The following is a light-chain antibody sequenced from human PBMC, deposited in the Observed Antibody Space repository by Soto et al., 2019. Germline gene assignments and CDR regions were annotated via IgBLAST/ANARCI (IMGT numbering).Light chain of an antibody. CDR3: QQRTNWPLT. CDR2: DAS. Sequence: EIVLTQSPATLSLSPGERATLSCRASQSVSSHLAWYQQKPGQAPRLLIYDASTRATGMPATFSGSGSGTDFTLTISSLEPEDFAVYYCQQRTNWPLTFGGGTKVEIK. CDR1: QSVSSH. V-gene: IGKV3-11*01. J-gene: IGKJ4*01.